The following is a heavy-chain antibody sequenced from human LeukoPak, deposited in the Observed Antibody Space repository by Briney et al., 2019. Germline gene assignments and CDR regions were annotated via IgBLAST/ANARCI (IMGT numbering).Heavy chain of an antibody. CDR2: IHSGGST. CDR1: GFAVSSNY. V-gene: IGHV3-53*01. J-gene: IGHJ4*02. Sequence: PGGSLRLSCAASGFAVSSNYMSWVRQAPWKGLEWVSVIHSGGSTYYADSVKGRFTISRDNSKNTLYLQMNSLRAEDTAVYYCARDSPIYSSGWYDFDYWGQGTLVTVSS. CDR3: ARDSPIYSSGWYDFDY. D-gene: IGHD6-19*01.